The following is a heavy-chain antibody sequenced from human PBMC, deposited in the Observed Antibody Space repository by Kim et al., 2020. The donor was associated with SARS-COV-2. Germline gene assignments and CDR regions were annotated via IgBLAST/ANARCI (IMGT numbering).Heavy chain of an antibody. D-gene: IGHD2-15*01. CDR1: GFTLSNYI. CDR2: ITNSATNYI. V-gene: IGHV3-21*01. J-gene: IGHJ6*01. Sequence: GGSLRLSCAASGFTLSNYIMNWVRQTPGQGLEWVASITNSATNYIYYADPVKGCFTISRDNAKNPLYLQMISLRAEDTAVYYCARDPHWSRGHYY. CDR3: ARDPHWSRGHYY.